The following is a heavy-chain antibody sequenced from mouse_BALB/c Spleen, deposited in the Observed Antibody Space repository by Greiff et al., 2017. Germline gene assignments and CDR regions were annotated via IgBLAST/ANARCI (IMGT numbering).Heavy chain of an antibody. J-gene: IGHJ4*01. CDR1: GYTFTSYW. Sequence: VKLQQPGAELVKPGASVKLSCKASGYTFTSYWMHWVKQRPGQGLEWIGEIDPSDSYTTSNHTFKGKATLTVDKSSSTAYMQLSSLTSEDSAVYECASSHAMEDWGQGTSVTVSS. CDR3: ASSHAMED. CDR2: IDPSDSYT. V-gene: IGHV1-69*02.